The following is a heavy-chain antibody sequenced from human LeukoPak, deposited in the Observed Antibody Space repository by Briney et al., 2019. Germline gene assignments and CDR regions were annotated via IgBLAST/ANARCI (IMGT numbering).Heavy chain of an antibody. D-gene: IGHD6-13*01. CDR3: AREGQQLVRPFDY. CDR2: INPDSGGT. CDR1: GYTFTGYY. Sequence: ASVKVSCKASGYTFTGYYIHWVRQAPGQGLEWMGWINPDSGGTNYAQKFQGGVTMTRDTSISTAYMELSSLRSEDTAVYYCAREGQQLVRPFDYWGQGTLVTVSS. V-gene: IGHV1-2*02. J-gene: IGHJ4*02.